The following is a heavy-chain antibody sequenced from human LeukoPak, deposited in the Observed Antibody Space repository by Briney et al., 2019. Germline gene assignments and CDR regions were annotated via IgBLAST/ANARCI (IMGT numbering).Heavy chain of an antibody. D-gene: IGHD1-26*01. CDR2: ISYDGSNK. CDR1: GFTFSSYG. V-gene: IGHV3-30*18. CDR3: AKDPNIVGATDLADDY. J-gene: IGHJ4*02. Sequence: GGSLRLSCAASGFTFSSYGMHWVRQAPGKELEWVAVISYDGSNKYYADSVKGRFTISRDNSKNTLYLQMNSLRAEDTAVYYCAKDPNIVGATDLADDYWGQGTLVTVSS.